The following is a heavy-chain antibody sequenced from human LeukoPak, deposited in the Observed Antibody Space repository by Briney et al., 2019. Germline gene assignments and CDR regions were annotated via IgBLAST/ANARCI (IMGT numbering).Heavy chain of an antibody. Sequence: ASVKVSCKASGYSFSRYYMHVVGQAPGQGLEWMGMINPSGDSTTYAQKFQGRVTMTRDTSTRTVYMELSSLRSDETAVYYCARDNDYGNNWFDPWGQGTLVTVSS. CDR1: GYSFSRYY. V-gene: IGHV1-46*01. CDR3: ARDNDYGNNWFDP. J-gene: IGHJ5*02. D-gene: IGHD4-17*01. CDR2: INPSGDST.